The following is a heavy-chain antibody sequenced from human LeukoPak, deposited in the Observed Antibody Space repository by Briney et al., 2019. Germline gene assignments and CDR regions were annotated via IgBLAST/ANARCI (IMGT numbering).Heavy chain of an antibody. CDR2: IYTSGST. Sequence: SETLSLTCTVSGGSISSYYWSWIRQPAGKGLEWIGRIYTSGSTNYNPSLKSRVTMSVDTSKNQFSLKLSSVTAAATAVYYCARDIQPGIAVAGIDYFDYWGQGTLVTVSS. V-gene: IGHV4-4*07. J-gene: IGHJ4*02. D-gene: IGHD6-19*01. CDR1: GGSISSYY. CDR3: ARDIQPGIAVAGIDYFDY.